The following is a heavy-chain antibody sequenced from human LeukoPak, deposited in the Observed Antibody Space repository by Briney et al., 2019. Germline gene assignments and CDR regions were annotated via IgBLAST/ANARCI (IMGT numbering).Heavy chain of an antibody. CDR3: ARADHYYGSGSYDY. J-gene: IGHJ4*02. D-gene: IGHD3-10*01. V-gene: IGHV4-59*01. CDR1: GGSISSYY. Sequence: SETLSLTCTVSGGSISSYYWSWLRQPPGKGLEWLGYIYYSGSTNYNPSLKSRVTISVDTSKNQFSLKLSSVTAADTAVYYCARADHYYGSGSYDYWGQGTLVTVSS. CDR2: IYYSGST.